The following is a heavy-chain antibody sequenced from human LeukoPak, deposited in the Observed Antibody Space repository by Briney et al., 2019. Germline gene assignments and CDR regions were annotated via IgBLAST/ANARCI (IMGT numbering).Heavy chain of an antibody. J-gene: IGHJ6*02. D-gene: IGHD6-13*01. CDR2: ISAYNGNT. V-gene: IGHV1-18*01. Sequence: GASVKVSCKASGYTFTSYGISWVRQAPGQGLEWMGWISAYNGNTNYAQKLQGRVTMTTDTSTSTAYMELRSLRSDDTAVYHCARVSSSQYYYYGMDVWGQGTTVTVSS. CDR3: ARVSSSQYYYYGMDV. CDR1: GYTFTSYG.